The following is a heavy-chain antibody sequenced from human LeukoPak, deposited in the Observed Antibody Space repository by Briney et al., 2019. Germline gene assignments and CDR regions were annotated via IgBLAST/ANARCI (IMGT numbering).Heavy chain of an antibody. D-gene: IGHD2-15*01. Sequence: GASVKVSCKASGYTFTSYYMHWVRQAPGQGLEWMGIINPSGGSTNYAQKLQGRVTMTTDTSTSTAYMELRSLRSDDTAVYYCAREYCSGGSCYVAFDIWGQGTMVTVSS. V-gene: IGHV1-46*01. CDR1: GYTFTSYY. CDR2: INPSGGST. CDR3: AREYCSGGSCYVAFDI. J-gene: IGHJ3*02.